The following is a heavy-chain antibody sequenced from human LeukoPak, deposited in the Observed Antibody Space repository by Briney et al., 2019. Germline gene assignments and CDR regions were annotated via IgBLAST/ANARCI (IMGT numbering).Heavy chain of an antibody. CDR3: TTDTIDAFLFDY. CDR1: GFTFSNAW. J-gene: IGHJ4*02. Sequence: GGSLRLSCAASGFTFSNAWMNWVRQAPGKGLEWVGRIKSKTDGGTTDYAAPVKGRFTISRDDSKNALYLQMNSLKTEDTAVYYCTTDTIDAFLFDYWGQGTLVTVSS. D-gene: IGHD2/OR15-2a*01. CDR2: IKSKTDGGTT. V-gene: IGHV3-15*07.